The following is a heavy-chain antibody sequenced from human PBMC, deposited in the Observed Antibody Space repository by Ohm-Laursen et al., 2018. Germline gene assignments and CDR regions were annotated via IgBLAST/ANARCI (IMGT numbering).Heavy chain of an antibody. CDR3: ARGTVTTGVFDY. CDR1: GFMFSTYD. CDR2: IGTAGDT. J-gene: IGHJ4*02. Sequence: GSLRLSCSAPGFMFSTYDMHWVRQATGEGLEWVSGIGTAGDTYYQGSVKGRFTVSRENAKNSLYLQMNSLRAGDTAVYYCARGTVTTGVFDYWGQGTLVTVSS. D-gene: IGHD4-17*01. V-gene: IGHV3-13*01.